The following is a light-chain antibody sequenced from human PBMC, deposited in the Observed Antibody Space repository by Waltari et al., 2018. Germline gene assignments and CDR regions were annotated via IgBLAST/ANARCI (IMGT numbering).Light chain of an antibody. CDR1: RSDIGDYNY. Sequence: QSALTQPASVSGSPGQSITISCTGTRSDIGDYNYLSWYQQHPGQAPNLIIFDVTNRPSGVSDRFSGSKSGNTASLTISALQAEDEGDYYCSSYRSTISVVFGGGTKVTVL. CDR3: SSYRSTISVV. CDR2: DVT. J-gene: IGLJ2*01. V-gene: IGLV2-14*03.